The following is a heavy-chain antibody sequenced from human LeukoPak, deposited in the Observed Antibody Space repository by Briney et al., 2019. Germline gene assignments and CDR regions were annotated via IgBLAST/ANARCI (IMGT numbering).Heavy chain of an antibody. D-gene: IGHD6-19*01. J-gene: IGHJ5*02. V-gene: IGHV3-7*01. CDR2: IKQDGSEK. CDR3: ARSGGGAVAATDWFDP. Sequence: GGSLRLSCAASGFTFSSYWMSWVRQAPGKGLEWVANIKQDGSEKYYVDSVKGRFTISRDNAKNSLYLQMNSLRAEDTAVYYCARSGGGAVAATDWFDPWGQGTLVTVSS. CDR1: GFTFSSYW.